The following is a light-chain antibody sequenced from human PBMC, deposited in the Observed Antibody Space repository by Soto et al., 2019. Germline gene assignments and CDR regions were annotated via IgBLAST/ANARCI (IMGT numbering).Light chain of an antibody. CDR2: GAS. CDR1: QSVSNNY. CDR3: QQYGSSPVT. V-gene: IGKV3-20*01. Sequence: MLFAHSPGTLSLSPGERATLSCRASQSVSNNYLAWYQQKPGQAPRLLIYGASSRATGIPDRFSGSGSGTDFTLTISRLEPEDFAVYYCQQYGSSPVTFGQGTKVDIK. J-gene: IGKJ1*01.